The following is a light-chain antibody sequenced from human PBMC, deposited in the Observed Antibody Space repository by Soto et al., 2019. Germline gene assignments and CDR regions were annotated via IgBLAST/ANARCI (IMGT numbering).Light chain of an antibody. Sequence: EIVLTQSPGTLSLSPGEGATLSCRASQNINNNYLAWYQQKPDQAPRLLIHGASSRATGIPDRFSGSGSGTDFTLTISRLEPEDFAVYYCQQYTTSLLTFGGGTKVEIK. CDR2: GAS. CDR3: QQYTTSLLT. J-gene: IGKJ4*01. V-gene: IGKV3-20*01. CDR1: QNINNNY.